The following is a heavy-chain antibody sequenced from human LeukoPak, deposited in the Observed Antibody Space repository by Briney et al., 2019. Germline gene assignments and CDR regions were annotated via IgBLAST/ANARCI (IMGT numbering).Heavy chain of an antibody. Sequence: GGSLRLSCAASGFTFSSYAMSWVRQAPGKGLEWVSGISGGGGSTYYADSVKGRFTISRDNSKNTLYLQMHSLRAEDTAVYSCAKAEGSGNRPFGYWGQGTLVTVSS. CDR1: GFTFSSYA. J-gene: IGHJ4*02. D-gene: IGHD3-10*01. CDR3: AKAEGSGNRPFGY. V-gene: IGHV3-23*01. CDR2: ISGGGGST.